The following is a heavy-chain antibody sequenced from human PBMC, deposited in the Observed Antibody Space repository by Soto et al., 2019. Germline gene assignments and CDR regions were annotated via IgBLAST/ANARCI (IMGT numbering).Heavy chain of an antibody. Sequence: SVKVSCKASGGTFSSYAISWVRQAPGQGLEWMGGIIPIFGTANYAQKFQGIVTITADESTSTAYMELSSLRSEDTAVYYCARGHLGWLQFFYWGQGTLVTVSS. CDR1: GGTFSSYA. D-gene: IGHD5-12*01. CDR3: ARGHLGWLQFFY. V-gene: IGHV1-69*13. J-gene: IGHJ4*02. CDR2: IIPIFGTA.